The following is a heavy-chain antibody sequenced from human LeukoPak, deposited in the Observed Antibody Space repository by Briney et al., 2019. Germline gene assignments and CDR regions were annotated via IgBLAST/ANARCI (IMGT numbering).Heavy chain of an antibody. Sequence: GGSLRLSCAASGFTFSNYNMNWVRQAPGKGLEWVSYISSSSSTIYYADSVKGRFTISRDNAKNSLYLQMNSLRAEDTAVYYCAGLPVQQSVVISLWGQGTLVTVSS. CDR1: GFTFSNYN. D-gene: IGHD3-22*01. CDR3: AGLPVQQSVVISL. V-gene: IGHV3-48*04. CDR2: ISSSSSTI. J-gene: IGHJ4*02.